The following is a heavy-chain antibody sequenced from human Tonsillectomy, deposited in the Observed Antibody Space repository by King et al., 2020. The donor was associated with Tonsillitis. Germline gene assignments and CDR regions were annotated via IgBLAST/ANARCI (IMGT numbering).Heavy chain of an antibody. CDR3: AHSRSSSGYVRGDYFDY. CDR2: IYWDEDK. V-gene: IGHV2-5*02. CDR1: GFSLSTSGVG. J-gene: IGHJ4*02. D-gene: IGHD6-13*01. Sequence: TLKESGPTLVKPTQTLTLTCTFSGFSLSTSGVGVGWIRQPPGKALEWLALIYWDEDKRYSPSLRSRLTITKDTSKNQVVLAMTNVDPVDTATYYCAHSRSSSGYVRGDYFDYWGQGTLVTVSS.